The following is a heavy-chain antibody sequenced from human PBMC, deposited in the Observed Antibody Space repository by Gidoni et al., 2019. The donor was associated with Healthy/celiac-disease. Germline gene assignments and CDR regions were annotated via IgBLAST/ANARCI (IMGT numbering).Heavy chain of an antibody. Sequence: QLQLQESGPGLVKPSETLSLTCTVSGCSISSSSYYWGWIRQPPGKGLEWIGSIYYSGSTYYNPSLKSRVTISVDTSKNQFSLKLSSVTAADTAVYYCARDRLTFGGVPYYFDYWGQGTLVTVSS. CDR3: ARDRLTFGGVPYYFDY. V-gene: IGHV4-39*07. D-gene: IGHD3-16*01. CDR1: GCSISSSSYY. J-gene: IGHJ4*02. CDR2: IYYSGST.